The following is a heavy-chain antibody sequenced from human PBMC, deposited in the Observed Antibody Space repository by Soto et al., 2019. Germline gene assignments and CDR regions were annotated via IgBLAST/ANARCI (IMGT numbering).Heavy chain of an antibody. D-gene: IGHD5-18*01. CDR1: GYTFTSYG. Sequence: ASVKVSCKASGYTFTSYGISWVRQAPGQGLEWMGWISAYNGNTNYAQKLQGRVTMTTDTSTSTAYMELRSLRSDDTVVYYCAREAGGYSYGYYYYYYMDVWGKGTTVTVSS. CDR3: AREAGGYSYGYYYYYYMDV. J-gene: IGHJ6*03. V-gene: IGHV1-18*01. CDR2: ISAYNGNT.